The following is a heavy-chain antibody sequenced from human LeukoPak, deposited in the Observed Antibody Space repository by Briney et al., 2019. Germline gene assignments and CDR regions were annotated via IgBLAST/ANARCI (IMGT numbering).Heavy chain of an antibody. CDR1: GYTFTSYG. J-gene: IGHJ4*02. V-gene: IGHV1-18*01. Sequence: GASVKVSCKASGYTFTSYGISWVRQAPGQGLEWMGWISAYNGNTNYAQKLQGRVTMTTDTSTSTAYMELRSLRSDDTAVYYCARSGDLRYFDWSQWYGGQGTLVTVSS. CDR3: ARSGDLRYFDWSQWY. D-gene: IGHD3-9*01. CDR2: ISAYNGNT.